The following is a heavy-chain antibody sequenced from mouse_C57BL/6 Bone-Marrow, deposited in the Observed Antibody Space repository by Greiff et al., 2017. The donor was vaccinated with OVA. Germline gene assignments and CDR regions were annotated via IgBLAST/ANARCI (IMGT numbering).Heavy chain of an antibody. D-gene: IGHD1-1*01. V-gene: IGHV8-8*01. CDR1: GFSLSTFGMG. CDR3: ARSSYYYGRSLWWYFDV. J-gene: IGHJ1*03. CDR2: IWWDDDK. Sequence: QVTLKESGPGILQPSQTLSLTCSFSGFSLSTFGMGVGWIRQPSGKGLEWLAHIWWDDDKYYNPALKSRLTISKDTSKNQVFLKIANVDTADTATYYCARSSYYYGRSLWWYFDVWGTGTTVTVSS.